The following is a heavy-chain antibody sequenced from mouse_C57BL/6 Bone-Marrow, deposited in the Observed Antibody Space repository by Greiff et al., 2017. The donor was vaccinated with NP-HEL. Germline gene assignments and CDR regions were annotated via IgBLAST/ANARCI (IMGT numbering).Heavy chain of an antibody. D-gene: IGHD1-1*01. CDR3: ARGDYYGLYYFDY. CDR2: IDPSDSET. J-gene: IGHJ2*01. CDR1: GYTFTSYW. Sequence: QVQLQQPGAELVRPGSSVKLSCKASGYTFTSYWMHWVKQRPIQGLEWIGNIDPSDSETHYNQKFKDKATLTVDKSSSTAYMQLSSLTSEDSAVYYCARGDYYGLYYFDYWGKGTTLTVSS. V-gene: IGHV1-52*01.